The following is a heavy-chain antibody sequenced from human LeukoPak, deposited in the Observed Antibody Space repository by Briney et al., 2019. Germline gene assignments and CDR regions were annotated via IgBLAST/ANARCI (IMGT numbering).Heavy chain of an antibody. J-gene: IGHJ3*02. D-gene: IGHD1-26*01. V-gene: IGHV3-7*01. CDR2: IKQDGSEK. CDR1: GFTFISYW. Sequence: GGSLRLSCAASGFTFISYWMSWVRQAPGKGLEWVANIKQDGSEKYYVDSVKGRFTISRDNAKNSLHLQMNSLRAEDTAVYYCAREDLSGAFDTWGQGTMVTVSS. CDR3: AREDLSGAFDT.